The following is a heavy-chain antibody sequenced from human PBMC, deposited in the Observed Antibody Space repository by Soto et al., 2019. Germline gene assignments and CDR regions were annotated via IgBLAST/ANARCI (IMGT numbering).Heavy chain of an antibody. J-gene: IGHJ6*02. CDR2: IIPIFGTA. CDR1: GGTFSSYA. CDR3: ARVFPNYYDSSGYYPYYYYGMDV. Sequence: QVQLVQSGAEVKKPGSSVKVSCKASGGTFSSYAISWVRQAPGQGLEWMGGIIPIFGTANYAQKFQSRVTITADESTSTAYMELSSLRSEGTAVYYCARVFPNYYDSSGYYPYYYYGMDVWGQGTTVTVSS. V-gene: IGHV1-69*12. D-gene: IGHD3-22*01.